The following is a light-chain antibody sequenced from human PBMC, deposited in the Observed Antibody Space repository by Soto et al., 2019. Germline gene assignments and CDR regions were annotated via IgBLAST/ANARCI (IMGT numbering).Light chain of an antibody. CDR3: QQYHNWPPRT. J-gene: IGKJ1*01. CDR1: QSISTN. CDR2: DAS. V-gene: IGKV3-15*01. Sequence: ERVMTQSPATLSVSPGERAALSCRASQSISTNLAWYQQKPGQAPRLLISDASNRATGVPARFSGSGSGTDFTLTISSLQSEDFAVYYCQQYHNWPPRTFGQGTKV.